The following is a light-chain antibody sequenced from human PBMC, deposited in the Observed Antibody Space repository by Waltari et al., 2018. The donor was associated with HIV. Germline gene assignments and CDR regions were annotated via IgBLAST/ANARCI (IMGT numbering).Light chain of an antibody. Sequence: YVLTQPPSVSVSPGQTARDTCSEDVCPNEDTYWYQQKPGQAPVLVIHTDIERPSGIPGRFSGSSSGTTVTLTISGVQAEDEADYYCQSTDSSGAFVFGTGTRVTVL. CDR2: TDI. V-gene: IGLV3-25*03. CDR3: QSTDSSGAFV. CDR1: VCPNED. J-gene: IGLJ1*01.